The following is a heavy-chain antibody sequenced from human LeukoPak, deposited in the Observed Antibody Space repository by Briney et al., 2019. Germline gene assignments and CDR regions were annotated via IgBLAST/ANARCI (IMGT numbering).Heavy chain of an antibody. J-gene: IGHJ4*02. CDR2: INLDGSLI. CDR3: SRDVQAPNEYYFHY. CDR1: GFTFTNYW. D-gene: IGHD1-1*01. V-gene: IGHV3-7*01. Sequence: GSLRLACGASGFTFTNYWMSWIRQAPGEGLEWVANINLDGSLIYYVDSVRGRFTISRDNAKNSLYLQMNSLRPEDTAVYYRSRDVQAPNEYYFHYWGQGTLVTVSS.